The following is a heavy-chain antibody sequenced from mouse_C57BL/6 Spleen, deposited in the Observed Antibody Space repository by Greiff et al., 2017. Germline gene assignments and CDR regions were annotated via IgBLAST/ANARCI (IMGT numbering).Heavy chain of an antibody. J-gene: IGHJ4*01. D-gene: IGHD1-1*01. CDR3: ASYGSSYPDYAMDY. Sequence: VQLQQSGPELVKPGASVKISCKASGYAFSSSWMNWVKQRPGKGLEWIGRSYPGDGDTNYNGKFKGKATLTADKSSSTAYMQLSSLTSEDSAVYFCASYGSSYPDYAMDYWGQGTSVTVSS. CDR2: SYPGDGDT. CDR1: GYAFSSSW. V-gene: IGHV1-82*01.